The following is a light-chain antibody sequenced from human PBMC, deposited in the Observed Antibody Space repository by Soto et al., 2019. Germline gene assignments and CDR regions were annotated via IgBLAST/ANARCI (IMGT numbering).Light chain of an antibody. CDR3: QQYNNWPWT. J-gene: IGKJ1*01. V-gene: IGKV3-15*01. Sequence: DIVMTQSPATLSVSPGVRATLSCRASQSISDTLAWYQQKPGQAPRLLIYGASTRAPGFPARFSGSGSGTDFTLTISSLQSEDFAVYYCQQYNNWPWTFGQGTKVDI. CDR2: GAS. CDR1: QSISDT.